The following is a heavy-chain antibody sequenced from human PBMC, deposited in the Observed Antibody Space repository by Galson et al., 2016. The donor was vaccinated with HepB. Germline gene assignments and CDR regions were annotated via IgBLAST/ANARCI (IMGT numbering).Heavy chain of an antibody. CDR1: GFSFSNFA. J-gene: IGHJ6*02. CDR3: ATEYVLRSLESSSYYFRGLDV. CDR2: INGSGGKT. D-gene: IGHD3-16*01. Sequence: SLRLSCAASGFSFSNFAMTWVRQAPGKGLEWVSTINGSGGKTYHADSVKGRFTISRDNSNNSLYLQMNSLRAEDTAVYYCATEYVLRSLESSSYYFRGLDVWGQGTTVTVSS. V-gene: IGHV3-23*01.